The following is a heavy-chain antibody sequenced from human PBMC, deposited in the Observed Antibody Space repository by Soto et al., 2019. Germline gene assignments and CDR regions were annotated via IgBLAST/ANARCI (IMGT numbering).Heavy chain of an antibody. Sequence: QVQLQESGPGLVKPSGTLSLTCTVSGGSISSYYWSWIRQPPGKGLEWIGYMYDSGSTNYNPSLKSRVTISRDTSKNQFSLRLSSVTAADTVVYYCARWTRTFGMDVWGQGTTVTVSS. CDR2: MYDSGST. J-gene: IGHJ6*02. V-gene: IGHV4-59*01. CDR1: GGSISSYY. CDR3: ARWTRTFGMDV.